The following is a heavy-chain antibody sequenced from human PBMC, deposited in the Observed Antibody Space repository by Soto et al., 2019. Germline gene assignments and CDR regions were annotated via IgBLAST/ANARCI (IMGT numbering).Heavy chain of an antibody. CDR2: IYYSDNT. Sequence: PSETLSLTCTVSGGSISSRDYYWGWIRQPPGKGLEWIGSIYYSDNTYFNPSLKSRVTISVDTSKKQYSLKLSSVTAADTAVYYCAKHKLGGWSNFDYWGQGTLVTVSS. CDR1: GGSISSRDYY. J-gene: IGHJ4*02. V-gene: IGHV4-39*01. CDR3: AKHKLGGWSNFDY. D-gene: IGHD6-19*01.